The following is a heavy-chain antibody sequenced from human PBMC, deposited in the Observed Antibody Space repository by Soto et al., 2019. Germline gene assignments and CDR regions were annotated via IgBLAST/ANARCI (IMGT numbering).Heavy chain of an antibody. CDR2: IYWDDDK. CDR1: GFSLSTSGVG. J-gene: IGHJ3*02. V-gene: IGHV2-5*02. CDR3: AHRRLRLGDLSLAPTDAFDI. Sequence: QITLKESGPTLVKPTQTLTLTCTFSGFSLSTSGVGVGWIRQPPGKALEWLALIYWDDDKRYSPSLKSRLTITTDTYKNQVVHKMTNMDPVDTATYYCAHRRLRLGDLSLAPTDAFDIWGQGTMVTVSS. D-gene: IGHD3-16*02.